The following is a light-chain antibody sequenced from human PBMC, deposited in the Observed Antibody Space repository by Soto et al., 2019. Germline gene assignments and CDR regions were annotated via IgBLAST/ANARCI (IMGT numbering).Light chain of an antibody. CDR1: SSDVGIYNY. CDR2: EVT. CDR3: SSYTTSSTRV. Sequence: QSVLTQPASVSRSPGQSIAISCTGSSSDVGIYNYVSSYHQHPGKVPTLIIYEVTNRPSGVSNRFSGSKCGNTASLTISGLQAEDEADYYCSSYTTSSTRVFGTGTKVTVL. J-gene: IGLJ1*01. V-gene: IGLV2-14*01.